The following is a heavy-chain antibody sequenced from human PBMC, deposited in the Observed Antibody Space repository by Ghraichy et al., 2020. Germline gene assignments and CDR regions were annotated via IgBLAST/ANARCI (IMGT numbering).Heavy chain of an antibody. CDR1: GGSISSSRYY. J-gene: IGHJ4*02. D-gene: IGHD6-19*01. CDR3: ARHVNSVAGHFDS. CDR2: IFYSGST. V-gene: IGHV4-39*01. Sequence: SETLSLTCNVSGGSISSSRYYWGWVRQPPGKGLEWTGSIFYSGSTYYKPSLKSRVTISIDTSKNQFSLKLNSVTAADTAVYYCARHVNSVAGHFDSWGQGTLVTVSS.